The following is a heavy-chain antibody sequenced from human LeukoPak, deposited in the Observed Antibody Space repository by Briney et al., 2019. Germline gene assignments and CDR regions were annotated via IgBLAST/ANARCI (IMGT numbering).Heavy chain of an antibody. CDR1: GYTFTGYY. J-gene: IGHJ3*02. CDR3: ARAGSSSSLSYVAFDI. D-gene: IGHD6-13*01. CDR2: INPNSGGT. Sequence: ASVKVSCKASGYTFTGYYMHWVRQAPGQGLEWMGWINPNSGGTNYAQKFQGWVTMTRDTSISTAYMELSRLRSDDTAVYYCARAGSSSSLSYVAFDIWGQGTMVTVSS. V-gene: IGHV1-2*04.